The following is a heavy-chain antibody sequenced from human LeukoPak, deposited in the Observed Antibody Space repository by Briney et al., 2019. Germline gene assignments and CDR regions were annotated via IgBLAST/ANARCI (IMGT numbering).Heavy chain of an antibody. CDR2: IYYSGST. Sequence: PSETLSLTCTVSGGSISSSSYYWGWIRQPPGKGLEWIGSIYYSGSTYYNPSLKSRVTISVDTSKNQFSLKLSFVTAADTAVYYCASTYYYDSSGYYYWGQGTLVTVSS. V-gene: IGHV4-39*07. D-gene: IGHD3-22*01. CDR1: GGSISSSSYY. CDR3: ASTYYYDSSGYYY. J-gene: IGHJ4*02.